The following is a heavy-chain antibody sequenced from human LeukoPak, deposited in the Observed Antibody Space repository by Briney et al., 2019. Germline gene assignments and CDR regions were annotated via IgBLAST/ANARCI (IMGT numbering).Heavy chain of an antibody. CDR2: IYHSGST. CDR1: GGSISSSSYY. CDR3: ARAADYDFWSGYSYYFDY. D-gene: IGHD3-3*01. Sequence: SETLSLTCTVSGGSISSSSYYWGWIRQPPGKGLEWIGSIYHSGSTYYNPSLKSRVAISVDTSKNQFSLKLSSVTAADTAVYYCARAADYDFWSGYSYYFDYWGQGTLVTVSS. V-gene: IGHV4-39*01. J-gene: IGHJ4*02.